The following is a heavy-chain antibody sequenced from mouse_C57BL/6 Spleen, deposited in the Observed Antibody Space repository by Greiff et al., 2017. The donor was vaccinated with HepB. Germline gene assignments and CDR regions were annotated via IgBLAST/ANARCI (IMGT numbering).Heavy chain of an antibody. CDR3: ARRGVTTSYWYFDV. CDR2: IDPSDSET. V-gene: IGHV1-52*01. D-gene: IGHD2-2*01. Sequence: VQLQQPGAELVRPGSSVKLSCKASGYTFTSYWMHWVKQRPIQGLEWIGNIDPSDSETHYNQKFKDKATLTVDKSSSTAYMQLSSLTSEDSAVHYCARRGVTTSYWYFDVWGTGTTVTVSS. J-gene: IGHJ1*03. CDR1: GYTFTSYW.